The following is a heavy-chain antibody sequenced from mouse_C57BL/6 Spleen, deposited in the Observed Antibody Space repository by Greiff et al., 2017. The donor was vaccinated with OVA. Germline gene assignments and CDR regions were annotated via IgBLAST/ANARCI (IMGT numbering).Heavy chain of an antibody. V-gene: IGHV1-53*01. CDR1: GYTFTDYE. Sequence: VQLQQSGAELVRPGASVTLSCKASGYTFTDYEMHWVKQRPGQGLEWIGNINPSNGGTNYNEKFKSKATLTVDKSSSTAYMQLSSLTSEDSAVYYCARSVNYYAMDYWGQGTSVTVSS. J-gene: IGHJ4*01. CDR2: INPSNGGT. CDR3: ARSVNYYAMDY.